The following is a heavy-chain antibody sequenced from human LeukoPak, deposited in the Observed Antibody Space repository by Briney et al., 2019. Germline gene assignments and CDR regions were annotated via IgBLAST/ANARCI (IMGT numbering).Heavy chain of an antibody. D-gene: IGHD3-9*01. V-gene: IGHV3-33*01. Sequence: GRSLRLSCAASGFTFSSYGMHWVRQAPGKGLEWVAVIWYDGSNKYYADSVKGRFTISRDNSKNTLYLQMNSLRAEDTAVYYCARTMTGAFSDYWGQGALVTVSS. CDR1: GFTFSSYG. J-gene: IGHJ4*02. CDR3: ARTMTGAFSDY. CDR2: IWYDGSNK.